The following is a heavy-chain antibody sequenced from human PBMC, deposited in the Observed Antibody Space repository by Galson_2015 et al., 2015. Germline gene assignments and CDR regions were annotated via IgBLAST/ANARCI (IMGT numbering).Heavy chain of an antibody. CDR2: ISYDGSNK. CDR1: GFTFSSYG. D-gene: IGHD5-24*01. CDR3: ARDSVEMATTRVYYYGMDV. Sequence: SLRLSCAASGFTFSSYGMHWVRQAPGKGLEWVAVISYDGSNKYYADSVKGRFTISRDNAKNSLYLQMNSLRTEDTAVYYCARDSVEMATTRVYYYGMDVWGQGTTVTVSS. V-gene: IGHV3-30*03. J-gene: IGHJ6*02.